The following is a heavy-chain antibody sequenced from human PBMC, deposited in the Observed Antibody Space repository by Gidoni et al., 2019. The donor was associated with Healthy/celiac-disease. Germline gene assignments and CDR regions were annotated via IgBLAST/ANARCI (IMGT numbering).Heavy chain of an antibody. J-gene: IGHJ4*02. Sequence: EVQLVEYGGGLVKAGGSLRLSCAASGFTFRSYSMNWVRQAPGKGLEWVSAISSSSSYIYYADSVKGRFTISRDNAKNSLYLQMNSLRAEDTAVYYCARGEDYYDSSGPDYWGQGTLVTVSS. V-gene: IGHV3-21*01. CDR3: ARGEDYYDSSGPDY. D-gene: IGHD3-22*01. CDR2: ISSSSSYI. CDR1: GFTFRSYS.